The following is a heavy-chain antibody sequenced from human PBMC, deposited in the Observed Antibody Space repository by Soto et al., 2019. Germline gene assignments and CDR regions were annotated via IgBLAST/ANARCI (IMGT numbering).Heavy chain of an antibody. CDR1: GFTFSTYA. D-gene: IGHD2-15*01. V-gene: IGHV3-30-3*01. J-gene: IGHJ4*02. CDR2: IVYDGSNK. CDR3: ARDDNGGSPDY. Sequence: QVQLVESGGGVVQPGRSLRLSCAASGFTFSTYAMHWVRQAPGKGLEWVAVIVYDGSNKYYSDSVKGRFTISRDNSKSTLYLQMNSLRTEDTAVYFCARDDNGGSPDYWGQGTLVTVSS.